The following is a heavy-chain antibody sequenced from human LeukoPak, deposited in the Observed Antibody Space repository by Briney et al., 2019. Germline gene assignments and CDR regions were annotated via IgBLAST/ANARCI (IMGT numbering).Heavy chain of an antibody. Sequence: SETLSLTCTVSGGSISSYYWGWIRQPPGKGLEWIGSIYYSGSTYYNPSLKSRVTISVDTSKNQFSLKLSSVTAADTAVYYCARRTTVTTYHQNFDYWGQGTLVTVPS. D-gene: IGHD4-17*01. V-gene: IGHV4-39*01. J-gene: IGHJ4*02. CDR3: ARRTTVTTYHQNFDY. CDR2: IYYSGST. CDR1: GGSISSYY.